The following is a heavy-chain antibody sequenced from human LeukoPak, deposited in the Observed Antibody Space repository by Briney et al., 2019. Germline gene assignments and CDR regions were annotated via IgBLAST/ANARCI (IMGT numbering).Heavy chain of an antibody. J-gene: IGHJ4*02. CDR2: INHSGST. D-gene: IGHD3-10*01. Sequence: SETLSLTCAVYGGSFSGYYWSWIRQPPGKGLEWIGEINHSGSTNYNPSLKSRVTISVDTSKNQFSLKLSSVTAADTAVYYCARGFGRGVGYWGQRTLVTVSS. CDR1: GGSFSGYY. V-gene: IGHV4-34*01. CDR3: ARGFGRGVGY.